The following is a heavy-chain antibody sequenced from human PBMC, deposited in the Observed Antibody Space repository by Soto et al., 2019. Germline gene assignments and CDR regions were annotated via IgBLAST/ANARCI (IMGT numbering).Heavy chain of an antibody. D-gene: IGHD7-27*01. CDR3: ARVPFNWGIDY. CDR2: INSDGSST. J-gene: IGHJ4*02. Sequence: GGSLRLSCAASGFTFSSYWMHWVRQAPGKGLVWVSRINSDGSSTSYADSVKGRFTISRDNAKNTLYLQMNSLRAEDTAVYYCARVPFNWGIDYWGQGTLVTVSS. CDR1: GFTFSSYW. V-gene: IGHV3-74*01.